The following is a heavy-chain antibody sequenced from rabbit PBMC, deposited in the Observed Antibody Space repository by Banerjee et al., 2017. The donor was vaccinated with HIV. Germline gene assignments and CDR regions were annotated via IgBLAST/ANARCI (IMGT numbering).Heavy chain of an antibody. V-gene: IGHV1S45*01. CDR1: GFSFSNKCV. D-gene: IGHD5-1*01. CDR2: IYTGSSDTA. J-gene: IGHJ4*01. CDR3: ARDGGSSYHDYVNF. Sequence: QEQLEESGGDLVKPEGSLTLTCTASGFSFSNKCVMCWVRQAPGKGLEWIACIYTGSSDTAYYASWAKGRFTISKTSSTTVTLQMTSLTAADTATYFCARDGGSSYHDYVNFWGPGTLVTVS.